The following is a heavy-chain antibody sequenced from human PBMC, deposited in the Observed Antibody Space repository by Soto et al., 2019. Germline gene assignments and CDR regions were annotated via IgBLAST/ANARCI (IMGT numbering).Heavy chain of an antibody. V-gene: IGHV1-8*01. D-gene: IGHD3-3*01. CDR3: ARGSGSDYYYYYYGMDV. J-gene: IGHJ6*02. CDR2: MNPNSGNT. Sequence: ASVKVSCKASGYTFTSYDINWVRQATGQGLEWVGWMNPNSGNTGYAQKFQGRVTMTRNTSISTAYMELSSLRSEDTAVYYCARGSGSDYYYYYYGMDVWGQGTTVTVSS. CDR1: GYTFTSYD.